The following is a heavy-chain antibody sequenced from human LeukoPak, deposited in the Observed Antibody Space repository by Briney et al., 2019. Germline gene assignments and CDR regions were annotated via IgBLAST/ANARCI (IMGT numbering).Heavy chain of an antibody. V-gene: IGHV4-34*01. CDR2: INHSRTT. CDR3: IRGRGYSYGLFDY. Sequence: SEPLTSTCAVYGGAFRGYYWSWIRKPPGKGLEWIGEINHSRTTNYNPSLKSRVTRSSDTSTNQFSLKRSSVTAADTAVYWYIRGRGYSYGLFDYWGQGTLVTVSS. CDR1: GGAFRGYY. D-gene: IGHD5-18*01. J-gene: IGHJ4*02.